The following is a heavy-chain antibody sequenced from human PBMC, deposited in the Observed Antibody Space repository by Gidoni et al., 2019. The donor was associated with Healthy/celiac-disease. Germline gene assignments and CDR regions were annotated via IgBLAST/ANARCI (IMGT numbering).Heavy chain of an antibody. CDR3: ARDPGYGDLGTYYYYGMDV. J-gene: IGHJ6*02. D-gene: IGHD4-17*01. V-gene: IGHV3-66*02. Sequence: EVQLVESGGGLVQPGGSLRLSCAASGFTVSSNYMSWVRQAPGKGLEWVSVIYSGGSTYYADSVKGRFTISRDNSKNTLYLQMNSLRAEDTAVYYCARDPGYGDLGTYYYYGMDVWGQGTTVTVSS. CDR2: IYSGGST. CDR1: GFTVSSNY.